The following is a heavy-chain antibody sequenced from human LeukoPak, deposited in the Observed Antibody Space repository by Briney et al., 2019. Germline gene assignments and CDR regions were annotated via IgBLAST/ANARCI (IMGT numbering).Heavy chain of an antibody. CDR3: ARTGGGSSSVYYYGMDV. CDR1: GGSISSYY. D-gene: IGHD6-6*01. V-gene: IGHV4-4*07. Sequence: PSETLSLTCTVSGGSISSYYWSWIRQPAGKGLEWIGRIYTSGSTNYNPSLKSRVTKSVDTSKNQFSLKLSSVTAADTAVYYCARTGGGSSSVYYYGMDVWGQGTTVTVSS. CDR2: IYTSGST. J-gene: IGHJ6*02.